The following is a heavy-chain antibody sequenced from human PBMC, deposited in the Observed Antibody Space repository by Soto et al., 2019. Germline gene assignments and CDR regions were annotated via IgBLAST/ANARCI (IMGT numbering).Heavy chain of an antibody. D-gene: IGHD5-12*01. J-gene: IGHJ4*02. Sequence: GGSLRLSCAASGFTFSYYGMHWVRQAPGKGLEWVAVISYDGSNKYYADSVKGRFTISRDNSKNTLYLQMDSLRAEDTAVYYCAXNHQRAPSRHGYNLIDYWGQGTLVTVSS. CDR3: AXNHQRAPSRHGYNLIDY. CDR1: GFTFSYYG. V-gene: IGHV3-30*18. CDR2: ISYDGSNK.